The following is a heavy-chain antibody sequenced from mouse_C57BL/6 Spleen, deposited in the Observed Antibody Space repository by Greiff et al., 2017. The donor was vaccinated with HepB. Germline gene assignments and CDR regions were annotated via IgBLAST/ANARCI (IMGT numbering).Heavy chain of an antibody. D-gene: IGHD2-4*01. V-gene: IGHV14-1*01. CDR1: GFNIKDYC. CDR2: IDPEDGDT. J-gene: IGHJ2*01. Sequence: VQLQQSGAELVRPGASVKLSCTASGFNIKDYCMHWVKQRPEQGLEWIGRIDPEDGDTEYDQKFKGKATMTADTSSNTAYLQLSSLTSEDTAVYYCTTWGLGLRPDYWGQGTTLTVSS. CDR3: TTWGLGLRPDY.